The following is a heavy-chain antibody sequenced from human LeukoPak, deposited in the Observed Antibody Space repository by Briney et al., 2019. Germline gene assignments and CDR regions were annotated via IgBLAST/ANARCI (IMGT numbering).Heavy chain of an antibody. CDR3: AKELIGHYYGSGDAFDL. J-gene: IGHJ3*01. Sequence: GGSLRLSCAASGFTFSRYCMHWVRQPAGRGREWVAVMSYDGSSTYYAATVKGRLTISRDTSRSTVLLKMVGLRAEATAIYYCAKELIGHYYGSGDAFDLWGQGTLVIVSS. CDR2: MSYDGSST. CDR1: GFTFSRYC. V-gene: IGHV3-30*18. D-gene: IGHD3-10*01.